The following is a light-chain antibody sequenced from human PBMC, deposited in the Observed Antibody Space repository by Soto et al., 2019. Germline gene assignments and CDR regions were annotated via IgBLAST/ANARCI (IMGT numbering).Light chain of an antibody. Sequence: EIVMTPSPATVSVSPGERATLSCRASQSVSSKLAWYQQTPGQPPRLLIFDASTRATGIPARFSGSGSGTEFTLTISSLQSEDFAVYYCQQYNNWPRTFGQGTKVDIK. J-gene: IGKJ1*01. CDR2: DAS. CDR3: QQYNNWPRT. CDR1: QSVSSK. V-gene: IGKV3-15*01.